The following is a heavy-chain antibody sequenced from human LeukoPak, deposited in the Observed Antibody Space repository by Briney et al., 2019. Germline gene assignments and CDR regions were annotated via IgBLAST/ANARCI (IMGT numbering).Heavy chain of an antibody. Sequence: PGGSLRLSCAASGFTFNKYAMHWVRQAPGAGLEWVANIKEDGGEKYYVDSVKGRFTISRDNAKKTLYLQMNSLRAEDTAVYFCARGEYYYDGGYWGQGTLVTVSS. CDR2: IKEDGGEK. CDR3: ARGEYYYDGGY. D-gene: IGHD3-22*01. J-gene: IGHJ4*02. V-gene: IGHV3-7*03. CDR1: GFTFNKYA.